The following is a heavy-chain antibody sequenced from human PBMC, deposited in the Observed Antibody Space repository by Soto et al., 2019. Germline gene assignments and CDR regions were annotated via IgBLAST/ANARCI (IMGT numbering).Heavy chain of an antibody. CDR2: INNDKSYT. J-gene: IGHJ4*02. D-gene: IGHD3-3*01. CDR1: GFTFSDYF. Sequence: QVQLVESGGGLVRPGGSLRLSCAGSGFTFSDYFISWIRQAPGRGLEWISDINNDKSYTIYADSVKGRFTISRDNSKNSVYLQMNSLRVEDTAMYYCARGDTIFGVADYWGRGTLVTVSS. V-gene: IGHV3-11*06. CDR3: ARGDTIFGVADY.